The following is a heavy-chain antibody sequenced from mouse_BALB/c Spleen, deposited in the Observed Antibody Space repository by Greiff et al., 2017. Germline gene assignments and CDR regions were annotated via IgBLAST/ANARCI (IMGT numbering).Heavy chain of an antibody. Sequence: LVESGAELAKPGASVKMSCKASGYTFTSYWMHWVKQRPGQGLEWIGYINPSTGYTEYNQKFKDKATLTADKSSSTAYMQLSSLTSEDSAVYYCARGAYGNFWFAYWGQGTLVTVSA. V-gene: IGHV1-7*01. J-gene: IGHJ3*01. CDR2: INPSTGYT. D-gene: IGHD2-1*01. CDR1: GYTFTSYW. CDR3: ARGAYGNFWFAY.